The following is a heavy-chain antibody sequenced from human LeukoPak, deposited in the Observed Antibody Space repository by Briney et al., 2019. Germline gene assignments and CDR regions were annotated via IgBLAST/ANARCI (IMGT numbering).Heavy chain of an antibody. J-gene: IGHJ4*02. CDR3: GRDWKLDY. V-gene: IGHV3-23*01. D-gene: IGHD1-1*01. Sequence: GGSLRLSCAASGFTFNNFAMSWVRQAPGKGLEWVSAIGDNGGDTKYAASVKGRFTIYRDNSRNTLYLQMNSLGVEDTAMYYCGRDWKLDYWGQGTLVTVSS. CDR2: IGDNGGDT. CDR1: GFTFNNFA.